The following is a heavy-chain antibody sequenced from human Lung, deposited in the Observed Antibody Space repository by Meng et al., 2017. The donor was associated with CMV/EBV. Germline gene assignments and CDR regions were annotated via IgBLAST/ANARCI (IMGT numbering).Heavy chain of an antibody. V-gene: IGHV4-39*01. J-gene: IGHJ4*02. CDR3: ARPIYSSSSFDY. CDR1: GGSISSSSYY. CDR2: IYYSGST. D-gene: IGHD6-6*01. Sequence: SETLSLTCTVSGGSISSSSYYWGWIRQPPGKGLEWIGSIYYSGSTYYNPSLKSRVTISVDTSKNQFSLKLSSVTTADTAVYYCARPIYSSSSFDYWGQGTXVTVAS.